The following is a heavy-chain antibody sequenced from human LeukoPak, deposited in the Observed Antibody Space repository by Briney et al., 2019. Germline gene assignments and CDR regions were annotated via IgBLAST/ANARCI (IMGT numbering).Heavy chain of an antibody. CDR2: ISGSGGNT. J-gene: IGHJ4*02. D-gene: IGHD6-13*01. CDR3: AKAGGFSSSWWYYFDY. V-gene: IGHV3-23*01. Sequence: GGSLRLSCAASGFTFSSYSMNWVRRAPGKGLEWVSSISGSGGNTYYADSVKGRFTISRDNSKNTLYLQMNSLRAEDTAVYYCAKAGGFSSSWWYYFDYWGQGTLVTVSS. CDR1: GFTFSSYS.